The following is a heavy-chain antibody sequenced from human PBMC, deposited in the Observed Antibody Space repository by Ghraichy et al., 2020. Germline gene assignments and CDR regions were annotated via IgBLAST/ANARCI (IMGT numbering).Heavy chain of an antibody. CDR1: GGTFSSYA. D-gene: IGHD6-13*01. CDR3: ARGLFRAAAPGGDLFDP. J-gene: IGHJ5*02. Sequence: SVKVSCKASGGTFSSYAISWVRQAPGQGLEWMGGIIPIFGTANYAQKFQGRVTITADESTSTAYMELSSLRSEDTAVYYCARGLFRAAAPGGDLFDPWGQGTLVTVSS. V-gene: IGHV1-69*13. CDR2: IIPIFGTA.